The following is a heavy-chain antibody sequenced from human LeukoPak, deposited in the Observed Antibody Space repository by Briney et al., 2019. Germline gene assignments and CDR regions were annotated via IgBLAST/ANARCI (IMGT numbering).Heavy chain of an antibody. D-gene: IGHD2-2*01. CDR1: GYTFTSYD. CDR3: ARFGPDIVVVPAAMQHYYYYYGMDV. V-gene: IGHV1-8*01. J-gene: IGHJ6*02. Sequence: GASVKVSCKASGYTFTSYDINWVRQATGQGLEWMGWMNPNSGNTGYAQKFQGRVTMTRNTSISTAYMELSSLRSEDTAVYYCARFGPDIVVVPAAMQHYYYYYGMDVWGQGTTVTVSS. CDR2: MNPNSGNT.